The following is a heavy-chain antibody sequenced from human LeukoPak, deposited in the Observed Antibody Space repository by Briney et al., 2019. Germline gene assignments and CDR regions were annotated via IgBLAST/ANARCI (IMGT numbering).Heavy chain of an antibody. Sequence: GGSLRLSCAASGFSFSNFWMNWVRQAPGKGLEWEATIRQDGSERLYVDSVKGRFAISRDNAKNSLYLQMNSLRAEDTAVYYCAREWGIDYWGQGTLVTVSS. D-gene: IGHD3-16*01. V-gene: IGHV3-7*03. J-gene: IGHJ4*02. CDR1: GFSFSNFW. CDR3: AREWGIDY. CDR2: IRQDGSER.